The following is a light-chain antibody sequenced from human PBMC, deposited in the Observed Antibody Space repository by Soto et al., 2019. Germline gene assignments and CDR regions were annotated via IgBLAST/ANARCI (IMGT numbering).Light chain of an antibody. CDR2: GVS. CDR1: ETINKY. CDR3: QQSYTRPT. J-gene: IGKJ5*01. V-gene: IGKV1-39*01. Sequence: DIQMTQSPSSLSASIGDRVTITFRASETINKYLTWYQQKPGXAPXXLIFGVSTLQSGVPSRLSGSGSGTDFTLTIPSVQPEDSATEDCQQSYTRPTFVQGTRLEIK.